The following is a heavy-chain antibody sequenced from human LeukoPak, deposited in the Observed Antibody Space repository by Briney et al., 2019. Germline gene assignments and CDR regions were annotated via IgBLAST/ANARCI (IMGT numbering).Heavy chain of an antibody. Sequence: PGGSLRLFCAASGFTLSSHLMLCVREAPGESLVGCARSKGDWSKLPHADSVKGRLTISRDNDKNTLYLQMNSLRAEDTAVYHCARSKSWYSTDAFDIWGQGTMVTVSS. CDR3: ARSKSWYSTDAFDI. D-gene: IGHD2-15*01. J-gene: IGHJ3*02. V-gene: IGHV3-74*03. CDR2: SKGDWSKL. CDR1: GFTLSSHL.